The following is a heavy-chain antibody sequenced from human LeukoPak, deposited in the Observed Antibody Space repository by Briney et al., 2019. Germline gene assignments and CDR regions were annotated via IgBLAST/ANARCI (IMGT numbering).Heavy chain of an antibody. CDR2: IKSKTSGGTT. Sequence: PGGSLRLSCAASGFTFTNAWMSWVRQAPGKGLEWVGRIKSKTSGGTTDCAAPVKGRFTISRDDSKSTLYLQMNSLKTEDTAIYYCTAERGSYYVYWGQGTLVTVSS. CDR1: GFTFTNAW. V-gene: IGHV3-15*01. CDR3: TAERGSYYVY. D-gene: IGHD1-26*01. J-gene: IGHJ4*02.